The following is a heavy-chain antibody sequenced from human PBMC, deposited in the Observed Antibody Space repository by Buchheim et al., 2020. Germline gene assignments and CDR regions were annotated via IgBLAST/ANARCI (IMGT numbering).Heavy chain of an antibody. CDR1: GFAFSTYA. Sequence: QVQLVESGGGVVQPGRSLTLSCAASGFAFSTYAMHWVRQAPGKGLEWVALISFDGNTKHFADSVKGRFTISRDNAKNTVFLQMNRLRPDDTSVFYCERARLGYNDLDFWGQGTL. CDR2: ISFDGNTK. D-gene: IGHD5-24*01. J-gene: IGHJ4*02. CDR3: ERARLGYNDLDF. V-gene: IGHV3-30*04.